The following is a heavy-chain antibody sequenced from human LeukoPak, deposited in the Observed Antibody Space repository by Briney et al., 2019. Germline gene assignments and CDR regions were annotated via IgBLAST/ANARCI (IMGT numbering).Heavy chain of an antibody. D-gene: IGHD2-2*01. CDR2: IYTSGST. Sequence: SETLSFTGTGSGFSISNYYWTWIRQPAGKGLEWIGRIYTSGSTSYNPSLKSRVTMSVDTSKNQFSLKLSSVTAADTAVYYCAREPEPWGQGTLVTVSS. J-gene: IGHJ5*02. V-gene: IGHV4-4*07. CDR3: AREPEP. CDR1: GFSISNYY.